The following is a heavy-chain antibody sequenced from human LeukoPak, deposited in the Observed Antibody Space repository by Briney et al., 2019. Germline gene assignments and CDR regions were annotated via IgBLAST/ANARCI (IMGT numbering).Heavy chain of an antibody. J-gene: IGHJ4*02. D-gene: IGHD1-14*01. Sequence: GGSLRLSCAASGFTVITNDMTWVRPAPGKGLEWGSVLYSDGNTKYADSVQGRFTISRDNSKNTLYLEMNSLSPDDTAVYYCARGVEPLAANTLAYWGQGTLVTVSS. CDR2: LYSDGNT. CDR3: ARGVEPLAANTLAY. CDR1: GFTVITND. V-gene: IGHV3-53*01.